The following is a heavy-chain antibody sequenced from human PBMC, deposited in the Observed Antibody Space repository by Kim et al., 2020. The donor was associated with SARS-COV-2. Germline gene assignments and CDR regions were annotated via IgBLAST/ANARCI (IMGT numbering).Heavy chain of an antibody. J-gene: IGHJ6*01. D-gene: IGHD6-13*01. V-gene: IGHV4-59*01. CDR1: GGSISSYY. CDR2: IYYSGST. Sequence: SETLSLTCTVSGGSISSYYWSWIRQPPGKGLEWIGYIYYSGSTNYNPSLKSRVTISVDTSKNQFSLKLSSVTAADTAVYYCARDRRIAAAGYYYGMDVWG. CDR3: ARDRRIAAAGYYYGMDV.